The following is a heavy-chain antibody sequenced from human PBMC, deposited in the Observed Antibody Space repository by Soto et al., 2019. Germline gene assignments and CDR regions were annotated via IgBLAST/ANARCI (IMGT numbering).Heavy chain of an antibody. Sequence: GSLRLSCAASGFTFSSYWMSWVRQAPGKGLEWVANIKQDGSEKYYADSVKGRFTISRDNAKNSLYLQMNSLRAEDTAVYYCARVDSSGWSPDAFDIWGQGTMVTVSS. J-gene: IGHJ3*02. D-gene: IGHD6-19*01. CDR3: ARVDSSGWSPDAFDI. V-gene: IGHV3-7*03. CDR1: GFTFSSYW. CDR2: IKQDGSEK.